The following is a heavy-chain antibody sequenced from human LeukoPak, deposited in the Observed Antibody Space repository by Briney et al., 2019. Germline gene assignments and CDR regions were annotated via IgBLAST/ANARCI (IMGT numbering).Heavy chain of an antibody. CDR1: GYTLTELS. CDR2: FDPEDGET. Sequence: ASVKVSCKVSGYTLTELSMHWVRQAPGKGLEWMGGFDPEDGETIYAQKFQGRVTMTEDTSTDTAYMELGSLRSEDTAVYYCATSITMVRGVIWYFDYWGQGTLVTVSS. J-gene: IGHJ4*02. D-gene: IGHD3-10*01. CDR3: ATSITMVRGVIWYFDY. V-gene: IGHV1-24*01.